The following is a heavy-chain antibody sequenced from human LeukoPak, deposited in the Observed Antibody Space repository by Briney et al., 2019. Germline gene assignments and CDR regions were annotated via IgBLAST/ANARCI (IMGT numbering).Heavy chain of an antibody. CDR1: GFTFSNAW. D-gene: IGHD3-22*01. CDR2: IKSKTDGGTT. J-gene: IGHJ4*02. CDR3: TFSYYYDSSGRFYDY. V-gene: IGHV3-15*01. Sequence: GGSLRLSCAASGFTFSNAWMSWVRQAPGKGLEWVGRIKSKTDGGTTDYAAPVKGRFTISRDDSKNTLYLQMNSLKTEDTAVYYCTFSYYYDSSGRFYDYWGQGTLVTVSS.